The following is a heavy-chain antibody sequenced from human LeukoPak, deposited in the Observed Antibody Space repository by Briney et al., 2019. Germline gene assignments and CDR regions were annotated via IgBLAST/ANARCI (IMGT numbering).Heavy chain of an antibody. D-gene: IGHD3-3*01. CDR2: IKQDGSEK. Sequence: GGSLRLSCAASGFTFSSYWMSWVRQAPGKGLEWVANIKQDGSEKYYVDSVKGRFTISRDNAKNSLYLQMNSLRAEDTAVYYCARESGHYDFWSGYWPYCSGGSCYLDYWGQGTLVTVSS. CDR3: ARESGHYDFWSGYWPYCSGGSCYLDY. CDR1: GFTFSSYW. J-gene: IGHJ4*02. V-gene: IGHV3-7*01.